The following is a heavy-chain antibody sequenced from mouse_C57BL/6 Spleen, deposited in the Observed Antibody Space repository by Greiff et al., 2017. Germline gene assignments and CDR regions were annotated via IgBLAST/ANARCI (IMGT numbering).Heavy chain of an antibody. D-gene: IGHD1-1*01. CDR1: GFNIKDDY. Sequence: VQLQQSGAELVRPGASVKLSCTASGFNIKDDYMHWVKQRPEQGLEWIGWIDPENGDTEYASKFQGKATITADTSSNPAYLQLSSLTSEDTAVYYCTTHYYGSSYGGRWFAYWGHGTLVTVSA. V-gene: IGHV14-4*01. CDR2: IDPENGDT. CDR3: TTHYYGSSYGGRWFAY. J-gene: IGHJ3*01.